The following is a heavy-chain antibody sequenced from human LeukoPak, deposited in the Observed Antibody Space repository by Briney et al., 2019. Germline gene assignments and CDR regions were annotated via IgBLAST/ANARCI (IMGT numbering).Heavy chain of an antibody. Sequence: GASVKVSCKSSGGTSSNYPLSWVRQAPGQGLEWLGRIIPILGIANYAQKFQGRVTITADKSTSTAYMELSSLRSEDTAVYYCARLRLPYYFDYWGQGTLVTVSS. CDR3: ARLRLPYYFDY. CDR1: GGTSSNYP. CDR2: IIPILGIA. J-gene: IGHJ4*02. V-gene: IGHV1-69*02.